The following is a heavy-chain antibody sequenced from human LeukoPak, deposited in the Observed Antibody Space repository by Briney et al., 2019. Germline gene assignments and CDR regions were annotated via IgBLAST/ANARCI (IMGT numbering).Heavy chain of an antibody. J-gene: IGHJ4*02. CDR2: IYYSEST. CDR3: AREEAVAGLGY. V-gene: IGHV4-59*01. D-gene: IGHD6-19*01. Sequence: SETLSLTCTVSGGSISSYYWSWIRQPPGKGLEWIGYIYYSESTNYNPSLKSRVTISVATSKNQFSLKLSSVTAADTAVYYCAREEAVAGLGYWGQGTLVTVSS. CDR1: GGSISSYY.